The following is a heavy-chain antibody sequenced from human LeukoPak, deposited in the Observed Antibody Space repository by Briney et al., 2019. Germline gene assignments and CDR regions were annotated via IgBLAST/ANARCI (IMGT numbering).Heavy chain of an antibody. Sequence: GGSLRLSCAASGFTVSSNYMSWVRQAPGKGLEWVSVIYSGGSTYYADSVKGRFTISRDNSKNTLYLQMNSLRAEDTAVYYCAKLFEQLVPHDAFDIWGQGTMVTVSS. CDR3: AKLFEQLVPHDAFDI. J-gene: IGHJ3*02. D-gene: IGHD6-13*01. CDR1: GFTVSSNY. V-gene: IGHV3-53*01. CDR2: IYSGGST.